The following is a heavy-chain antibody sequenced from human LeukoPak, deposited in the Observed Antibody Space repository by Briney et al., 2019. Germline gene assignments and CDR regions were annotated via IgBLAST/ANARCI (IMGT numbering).Heavy chain of an antibody. Sequence: GESLKISCKGSGYSFTSYWIGWVRQVPGKGLEWMGIIYPGDSDTRYSPSFQGQVTISADKSISTAYLQWSSLKALDTAMYYCARVSPFYDSSGYNDYWGQGTLVTVYS. V-gene: IGHV5-51*01. CDR1: GYSFTSYW. CDR2: IYPGDSDT. D-gene: IGHD3-22*01. CDR3: ARVSPFYDSSGYNDY. J-gene: IGHJ4*02.